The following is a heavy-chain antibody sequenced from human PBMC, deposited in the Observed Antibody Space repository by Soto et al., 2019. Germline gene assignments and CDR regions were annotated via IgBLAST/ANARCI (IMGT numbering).Heavy chain of an antibody. CDR1: GFTFSSYA. Sequence: GGSLRLSCAASGFTFSSYAMSWVRQAPGKGLEWVSAISGSGGSTYYADSVKGRFTISRDNSKNTLYLQMNSLRAEDTAVYYCAKVVGYDILTGYYDYWGQGTLVTVSS. J-gene: IGHJ4*02. CDR2: ISGSGGST. V-gene: IGHV3-23*01. CDR3: AKVVGYDILTGYYDY. D-gene: IGHD3-9*01.